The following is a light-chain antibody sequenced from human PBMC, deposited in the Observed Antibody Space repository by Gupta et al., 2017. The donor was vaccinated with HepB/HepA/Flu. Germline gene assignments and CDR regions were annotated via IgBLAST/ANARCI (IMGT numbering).Light chain of an antibody. V-gene: IGLV2-14*03. CDR1: SSDVGGYHY. Sequence: SPITLSAAATSSPAKPLTSCCTRPSSDVGGYHYVSWYQQQPGSAPKLMIYDVSNQPSVVANRFSGSKSANTAALTITGLQAEEEADYYCSSYTSSSTPRVFGGGTKLTVL. J-gene: IGLJ3*02. CDR2: DVS. CDR3: SSYTSSSTPRV.